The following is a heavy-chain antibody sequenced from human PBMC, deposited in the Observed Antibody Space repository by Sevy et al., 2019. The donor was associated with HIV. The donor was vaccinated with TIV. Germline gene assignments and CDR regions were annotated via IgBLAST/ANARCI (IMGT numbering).Heavy chain of an antibody. J-gene: IGHJ4*02. D-gene: IGHD6-13*01. CDR3: ASRAGIAAAGRVFDY. CDR2: TRNKADGYTT. Sequence: GGSLRLSCVASGFTFSDHYMERVRQAPGKGLEWVGRTRNKADGYTTEYAASVKGRFTISRDESKNSLYVQMNSLKAEDTAVYYCASRAGIAAAGRVFDYWGQGTLVTVS. V-gene: IGHV3-72*01. CDR1: GFTFSDHY.